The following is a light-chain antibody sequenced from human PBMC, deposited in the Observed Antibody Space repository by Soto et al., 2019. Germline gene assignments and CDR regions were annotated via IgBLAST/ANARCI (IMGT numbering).Light chain of an antibody. CDR2: GAS. J-gene: IGKJ1*01. V-gene: IGKV3-20*01. Sequence: EIVMTQSPATLSVSPGARAPLSCRASQSVGTYLAWYQQKPGQAPRLLFYGASSRVTGIPQRLSGSGSGTDFTLTISRLEPEDFAVYYCQQYGSSGTFGQGTKVDIK. CDR1: QSVGTY. CDR3: QQYGSSGT.